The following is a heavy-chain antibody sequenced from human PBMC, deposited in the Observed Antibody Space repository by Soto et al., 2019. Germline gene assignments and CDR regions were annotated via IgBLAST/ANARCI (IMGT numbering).Heavy chain of an antibody. D-gene: IGHD3-3*01. CDR1: GFTFSSYG. J-gene: IGHJ3*02. CDR2: IWYDGSNK. Sequence: GGSLRLSCAASGFTFSSYGMHWVRQAPGKGLEWVAVIWYDGSNKYYADSVKGRFTISRDNSKNTLYLQMNSLRAEDTAVYYCARELPAAISPKHYDFWSGFTSDAFDIWGQGTMVTVSS. CDR3: ARELPAAISPKHYDFWSGFTSDAFDI. V-gene: IGHV3-33*01.